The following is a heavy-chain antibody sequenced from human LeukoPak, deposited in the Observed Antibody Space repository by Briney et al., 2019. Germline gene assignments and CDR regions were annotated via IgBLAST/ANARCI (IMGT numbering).Heavy chain of an antibody. CDR1: GGSISSHF. Sequence: PSETLSLTCSVSGGSISSHFWTWIRQPPGKGLEWIGYVYYSGNTNYNPSLRSRVTISIDTSKNQFSLNLKSVTAADTAIYYCAREGLAARRGAFDIWAKGQWSASLQ. CDR3: AREGLAARRGAFDI. V-gene: IGHV4-59*11. CDR2: VYYSGNT. D-gene: IGHD6-6*01. J-gene: IGHJ3*02.